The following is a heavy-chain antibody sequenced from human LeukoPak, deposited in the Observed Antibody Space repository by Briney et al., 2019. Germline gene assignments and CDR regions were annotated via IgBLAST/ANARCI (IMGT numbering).Heavy chain of an antibody. CDR2: ISSSSSYI. Sequence: TGGSLRLSCAASGFTFSSYSINWVRQAPGKGLEWVSSISSSSSYIYYADSVKGRFTISRDNAKNSLYLQMNSLRAEDTAVYYCARAVCSGGSCYHLYYYYYMDVWGKGTTVTVSS. J-gene: IGHJ6*03. CDR3: ARAVCSGGSCYHLYYYYYMDV. V-gene: IGHV3-21*01. CDR1: GFTFSSYS. D-gene: IGHD2-15*01.